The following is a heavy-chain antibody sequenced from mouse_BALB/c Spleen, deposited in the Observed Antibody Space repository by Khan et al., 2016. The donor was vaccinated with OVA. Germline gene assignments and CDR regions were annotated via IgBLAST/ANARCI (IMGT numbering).Heavy chain of an antibody. CDR2: VNPNNGGT. CDR1: GYSFTGYY. V-gene: IGHV1-26*01. J-gene: IGHJ1*01. CDR3: AIYHGYFDV. Sequence: VRLQQSGPDLVKPGASVKISCKASGYSFTGYYIHWVKQSHGKSLEWIGRVNPNNGGTSYNQKFKGKAILTVDKSSNTAYMQLRRLTSEDSAVYSCAIYHGYFDVWGAGTTVTVSS.